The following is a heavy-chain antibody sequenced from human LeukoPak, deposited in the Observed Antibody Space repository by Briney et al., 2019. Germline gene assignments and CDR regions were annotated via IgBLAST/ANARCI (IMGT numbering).Heavy chain of an antibody. Sequence: PSETLSLTCTVSGGSISSGDYYWSWIRQPPGKGLEWIGYIYYSGSTYYNPSLKSRVTISVDTSKNQVSLKLNSVTAADTAVYYCARDQGAVDYWGQGTLVTVSS. CDR1: GGSISSGDYY. D-gene: IGHD1-26*01. CDR2: IYYSGST. J-gene: IGHJ4*02. CDR3: ARDQGAVDY. V-gene: IGHV4-30-4*01.